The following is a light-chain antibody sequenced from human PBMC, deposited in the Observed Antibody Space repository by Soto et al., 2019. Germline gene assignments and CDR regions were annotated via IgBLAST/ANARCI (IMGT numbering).Light chain of an antibody. CDR3: QQYGSSPWT. Sequence: TQSPATLSVSPGERATLSCRASQSVNSNLAWYQQKLGQAPRLLIYGASSRATGIPDRFSGSGSGTDFTLTISRLEPEDFAVYYCQQYGSSPWTFGQGTKVDI. J-gene: IGKJ1*01. V-gene: IGKV3-20*01. CDR2: GAS. CDR1: QSVNSN.